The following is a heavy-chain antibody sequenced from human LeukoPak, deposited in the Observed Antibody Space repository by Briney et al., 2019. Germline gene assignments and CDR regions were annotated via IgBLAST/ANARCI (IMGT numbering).Heavy chain of an antibody. V-gene: IGHV4-31*03. CDR1: GGSISSGGYY. J-gene: IGHJ2*01. Sequence: SETLSLTCTVSGGSISSGGYYWSWIRQHPGKGLEWIEYIYYSGSTYYNPSLKSRVTISVDTSKNQFSLKLSSVTAADTAVYYCAREGTGGYSYGRKGYFDLWGRGTLVTVSS. CDR2: IYYSGST. D-gene: IGHD5-18*01. CDR3: AREGTGGYSYGRKGYFDL.